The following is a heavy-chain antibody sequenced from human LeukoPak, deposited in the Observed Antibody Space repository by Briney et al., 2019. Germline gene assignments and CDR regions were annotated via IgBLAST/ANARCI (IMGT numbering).Heavy chain of an antibody. CDR2: IYSGGST. V-gene: IGHV3-66*01. CDR3: AGDSSGYYFGLDAFDI. CDR1: GFTVSSNY. J-gene: IGHJ3*02. Sequence: GGSLRLSCAASGFTVSSNYMSWVRQAPGKGLEWVSVIYSGGSTYYADSVKGRFTISRDNSKNTLYLQMNSLRAEDTAVYYCAGDSSGYYFGLDAFDIWGQGTMVTVSS. D-gene: IGHD3-22*01.